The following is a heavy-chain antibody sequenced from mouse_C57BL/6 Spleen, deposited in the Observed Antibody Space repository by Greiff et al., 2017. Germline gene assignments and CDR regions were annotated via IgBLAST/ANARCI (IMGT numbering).Heavy chain of an antibody. J-gene: IGHJ4*01. CDR3: ATGYGSSLDAMDY. V-gene: IGHV1-82*01. CDR1: GYAFSSSW. D-gene: IGHD1-1*01. Sequence: QVQLQQSGPELVKPGASVKISCKASGYAFSSSWMNWVKQRPGKGLEWIGRIYPGDGDTNYNGKFKGKATLTADRSSSTAYMQLSSLTSEDSAVYFCATGYGSSLDAMDYWGQGTSVTVSS. CDR2: IYPGDGDT.